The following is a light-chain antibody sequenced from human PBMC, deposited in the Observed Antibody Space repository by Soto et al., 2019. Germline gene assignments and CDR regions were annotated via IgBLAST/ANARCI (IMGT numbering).Light chain of an antibody. CDR2: DAS. CDR1: QSVSSY. V-gene: IGKV3-11*01. CDR3: QQRSNWPLT. Sequence: EIVLTQSPATLSLSPGERATLSCRASQSVSSYLACYQQKPGQAPRLLIYDASNRATGIPARVSGSGSGTDFTLTISSLEPEDFAAYYCQQRSNWPLTFGGGTKVEIK. J-gene: IGKJ4*01.